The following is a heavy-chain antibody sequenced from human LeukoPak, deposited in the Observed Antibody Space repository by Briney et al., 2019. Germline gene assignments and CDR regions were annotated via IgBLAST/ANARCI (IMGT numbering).Heavy chain of an antibody. CDR2: ISSSGVYI. CDR3: ATVKTVAARRGWNAMDI. D-gene: IGHD6-6*01. Sequence: PGESLTLSCSASGFTFSDNNINWVRQAPGKGLEWVSSISSSGVYIYYADSVKGRFTVSRDKTENSVSLQMNSLRDDDTAVYYCATVKTVAARRGWNAMDIWGQGTTVSVS. CDR1: GFTFSDNN. J-gene: IGHJ6*02. V-gene: IGHV3-21*01.